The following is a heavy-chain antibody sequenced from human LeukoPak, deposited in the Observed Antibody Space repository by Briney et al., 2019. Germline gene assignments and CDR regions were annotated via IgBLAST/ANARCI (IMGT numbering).Heavy chain of an antibody. CDR1: GFTFSSYS. J-gene: IGHJ4*01. CDR2: ISSSSSTI. CDR3: ARDGYSYGSFDY. D-gene: IGHD5-18*01. V-gene: IGHV3-48*04. Sequence: PGGSLRLSCAASGFTFSSYSMNWVRQAPGKGLEWVSSISSSSSTIYYADSVKGRFTISRDNAKNSLCLQMNSLRAEDTAVYYCARDGYSYGSFDYWGHGTLVTVSS.